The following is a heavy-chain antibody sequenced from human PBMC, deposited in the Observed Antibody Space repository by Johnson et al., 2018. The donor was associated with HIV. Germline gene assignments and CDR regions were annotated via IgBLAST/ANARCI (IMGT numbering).Heavy chain of an antibody. V-gene: IGHV3-74*03. CDR2: INSDGSST. J-gene: IGHJ3*02. D-gene: IGHD5-18*01. Sequence: VQLVESGGGVVRPGGSLRLSCVGSGFTFSTNWMHWVRQAPGKGLVWVSRINSDGSSTSYADSVKGRFTISRDNSKNTLYLQMNSLRAEDTAVYYCARDPSVDTAMGHDAFDIWGQGTMVTVSS. CDR1: GFTFSTNW. CDR3: ARDPSVDTAMGHDAFDI.